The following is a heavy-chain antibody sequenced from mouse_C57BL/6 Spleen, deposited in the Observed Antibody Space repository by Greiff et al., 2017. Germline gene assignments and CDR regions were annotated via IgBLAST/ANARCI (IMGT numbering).Heavy chain of an antibody. V-gene: IGHV1-64*01. D-gene: IGHD4-1*01. CDR2: LHPNSGST. CDR1: GYTFTSYW. Sequence: QVQLQQSGAELVKPGASVKLSCKASGYTFTSYWMHWVQQRPGQGLEWIGMLHPNSGSTNYNEKLKSKATLTVDKSSSTAYIQLSSLTSEDAAVYYCAGGLGRGYFDYWGQGTTLTVSS. CDR3: AGGLGRGYFDY. J-gene: IGHJ2*01.